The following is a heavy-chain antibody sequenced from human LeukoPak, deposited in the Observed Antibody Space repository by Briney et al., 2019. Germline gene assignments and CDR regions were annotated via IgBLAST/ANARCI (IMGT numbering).Heavy chain of an antibody. CDR3: ARGPNYYYDSSGYYFDY. V-gene: IGHV1-69*13. J-gene: IGHJ4*02. CDR2: IIPIFGTA. Sequence: GASVKVSCKASGGTFSSYAISWVRQAPGQGREWMGGIIPIFGTANYAQKFQGRVTITADESTSTAYMELSSLRSEDTAVYYCARGPNYYYDSSGYYFDYWGQGTLVTVSS. CDR1: GGTFSSYA. D-gene: IGHD3-22*01.